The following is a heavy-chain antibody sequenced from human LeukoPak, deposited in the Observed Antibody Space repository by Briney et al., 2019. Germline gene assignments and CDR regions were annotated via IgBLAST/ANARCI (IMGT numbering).Heavy chain of an antibody. CDR2: INAKGIGT. J-gene: IGHJ4*02. CDR1: GFTFATYA. V-gene: IGHV3-23*01. D-gene: IGHD5/OR15-5a*01. Sequence: PGGSLRLSCVASGFTFATYAMSWVRQAPGKGLEWVSAINAKGIGTFYADSVKGRFTISRDNSKNTLFLQMDSLRAEDTALYYCAKHPVSGNFDSWGQGTLVTVSS. CDR3: AKHPVSGNFDS.